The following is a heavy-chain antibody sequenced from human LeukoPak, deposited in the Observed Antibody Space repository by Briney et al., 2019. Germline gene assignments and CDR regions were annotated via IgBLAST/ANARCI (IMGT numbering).Heavy chain of an antibody. D-gene: IGHD3-10*01. Sequence: SETLSLTCSVSGGSISSSSSYWGWIRQPPGKGLEWIGSIYYSGSSFDNPALKSRVTISVDTSKNQFSLKLSSVTAADTAVYYCARCEVRSRWRGRNYYYMDVWGKGTTVTISS. CDR3: ARCEVRSRWRGRNYYYMDV. V-gene: IGHV4-39*01. J-gene: IGHJ6*03. CDR2: IYYSGSS. CDR1: GGSISSSSSY.